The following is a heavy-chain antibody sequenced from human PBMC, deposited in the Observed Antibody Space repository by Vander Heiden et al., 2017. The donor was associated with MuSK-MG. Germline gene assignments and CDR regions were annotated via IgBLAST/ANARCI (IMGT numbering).Heavy chain of an antibody. V-gene: IGHV3-33*01. D-gene: IGHD5-12*01. J-gene: IGHJ4*02. Sequence: VQLVESGGGVVQPGRSLRLSCAASGFTFSSYGMHWIRQAPGKGLEWVAVIWQDGTNENYIDSVRGRFTISRDNSKNTLYLQMNSLRAEDAAVYYCARQYSKGYFFGYWGQGTLVTVSS. CDR3: ARQYSKGYFFGY. CDR2: IWQDGTNE. CDR1: GFTFSSYG.